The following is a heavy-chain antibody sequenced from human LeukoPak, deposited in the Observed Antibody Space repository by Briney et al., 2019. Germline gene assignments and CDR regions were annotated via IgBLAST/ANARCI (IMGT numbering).Heavy chain of an antibody. CDR3: ARISCSGGSCSLGDFDY. CDR1: GYTFTGYY. Sequence: ASVKVSCKASGYTFTGYYMHWVRQAPGQGLDGMGWINPNSTGTNYAQKFQGSVTMTRDTTNSTAYMKLSRLRSNDTDVYYSARISCSGGSCSLGDFDYWGQGTLVTVSS. V-gene: IGHV1-2*02. D-gene: IGHD2-15*01. J-gene: IGHJ4*02. CDR2: INPNSTGT.